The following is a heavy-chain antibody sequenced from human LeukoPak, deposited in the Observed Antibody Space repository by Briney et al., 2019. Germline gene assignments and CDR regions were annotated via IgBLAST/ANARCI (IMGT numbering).Heavy chain of an antibody. CDR2: IYTSGST. CDR3: AAYSSSWYDY. D-gene: IGHD6-13*01. V-gene: IGHV4-61*02. CDR1: GGSISSGSYY. Sequence: SETLSLTCTVSGGSISSGSYYWSWIRQPAGKGLEWIGRIYTSGSTNCNPSLKSRVTISVDTSKNQFSLKLSSVTAADTAVYYCAAYSSSWYDYWGQGTLVTVSS. J-gene: IGHJ4*02.